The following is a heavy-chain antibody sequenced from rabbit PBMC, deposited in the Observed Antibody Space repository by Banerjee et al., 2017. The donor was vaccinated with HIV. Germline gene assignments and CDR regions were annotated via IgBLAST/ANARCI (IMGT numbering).Heavy chain of an antibody. CDR3: ARYGDSSYAL. CDR1: GFSFSSGYW. J-gene: IGHJ3*01. Sequence: QEQLEESGGDLVKPEGSLTLTCTASGFSFSSGYWVCWVRQAPGKGLEWIACIYPGSSGSTYYASWAKGRFTISKASSTTVTLQMTSLTVADTATYFCARYGDSSYALWGQGTLVTVS. D-gene: IGHD8-1*01. CDR2: IYPGSSGST. V-gene: IGHV1S45*01.